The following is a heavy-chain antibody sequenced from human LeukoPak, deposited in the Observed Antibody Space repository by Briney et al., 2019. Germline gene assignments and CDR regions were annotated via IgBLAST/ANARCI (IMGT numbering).Heavy chain of an antibody. V-gene: IGHV4-4*07. CDR3: ARDWTYYGFDY. D-gene: IGHD3-3*01. Sequence: SETLSLTCSVSGGSISSYYWSWIRLPAGKGLEWIGRIYTSGSTNYNPSLKSRVTMSVDTSRNQFSLKLSSVTAADTAVYYCARDWTYYGFDYWGQGTLVTVSS. J-gene: IGHJ4*02. CDR1: GGSISSYY. CDR2: IYTSGST.